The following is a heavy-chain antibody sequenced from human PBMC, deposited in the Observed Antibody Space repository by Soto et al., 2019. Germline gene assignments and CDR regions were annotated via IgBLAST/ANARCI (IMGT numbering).Heavy chain of an antibody. V-gene: IGHV3-33*01. CDR2: IWYDGSNK. J-gene: IGHJ1*01. Sequence: GGSLRLSCAASGFTFSSYGMHWVRQAPGKGLAWVAVIWYDGSNKYYADSVKGRFTISRDNSKNTLYLQMNSLRAEDTAVYYCARDTMYYDILTGYYPLSAEYFQHWGQGT. CDR1: GFTFSSYG. D-gene: IGHD3-9*01. CDR3: ARDTMYYDILTGYYPLSAEYFQH.